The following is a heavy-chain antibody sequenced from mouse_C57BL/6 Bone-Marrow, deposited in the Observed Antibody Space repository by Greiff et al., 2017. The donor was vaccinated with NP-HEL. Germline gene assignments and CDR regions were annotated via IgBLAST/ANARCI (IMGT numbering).Heavy chain of an antibody. J-gene: IGHJ3*01. CDR2: ISSGGSYT. Sequence: EVQLVESGGDLVKPGGSLKLSCAASGFTFSSYGMSWVRQTPDKRLEWVATISSGGSYTYYPESVKGRSPISRDNAKNTLYLQMSSLKAEDTAMYYCASPYDYDVAWFAYWGQGTLVTVSA. CDR3: ASPYDYDVAWFAY. CDR1: GFTFSSYG. V-gene: IGHV5-6*01. D-gene: IGHD2-4*01.